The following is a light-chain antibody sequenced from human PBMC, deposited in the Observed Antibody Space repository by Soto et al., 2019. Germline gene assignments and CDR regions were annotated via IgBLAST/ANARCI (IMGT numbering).Light chain of an antibody. Sequence: DIVMTQSPDSLAVSLGERATINCKSSQSVLYNSENKNYLAWYQQKPGQPPKLLIYWASTRDSGVPGRFSGSGSGADFTLTISSLQAEDVAVYYCQQYYTTLSFGGGTKVEIK. J-gene: IGKJ4*01. CDR1: QSVLYNSENKNY. CDR2: WAS. CDR3: QQYYTTLS. V-gene: IGKV4-1*01.